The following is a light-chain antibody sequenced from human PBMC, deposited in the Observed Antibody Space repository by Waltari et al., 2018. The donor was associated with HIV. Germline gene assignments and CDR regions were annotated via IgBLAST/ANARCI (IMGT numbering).Light chain of an antibody. Sequence: QSVLTQPPSVSEAPRQRVTISCSGSSSNLGNNAVNWYQQLPGKAPNLLIYDDDLLPSGVSDRFSGAKSGTSSSLAISGLQSEDEADYYCAAWDDSLNDLVFGGGTKLTVL. CDR1: SSNLGNNA. J-gene: IGLJ2*01. V-gene: IGLV1-36*01. CDR3: AAWDDSLNDLV. CDR2: DDD.